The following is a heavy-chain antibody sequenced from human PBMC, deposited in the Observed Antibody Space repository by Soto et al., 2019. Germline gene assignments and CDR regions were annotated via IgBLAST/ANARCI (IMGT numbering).Heavy chain of an antibody. CDR1: GYTFTDYW. J-gene: IGHJ6*02. D-gene: IGHD1-26*01. V-gene: IGHV5-51*01. CDR3: ARHEVGATHYYYYGMDV. Sequence: GESLKISCKGSGYTFTDYWIGWVRQLPGKGLEWMGIIYPGDSDTRYSPSFQGQVTISADKSISTAYLQWSSLKASDTAMYYCARHEVGATHYYYYGMDVWGQGTTVTVSS. CDR2: IYPGDSDT.